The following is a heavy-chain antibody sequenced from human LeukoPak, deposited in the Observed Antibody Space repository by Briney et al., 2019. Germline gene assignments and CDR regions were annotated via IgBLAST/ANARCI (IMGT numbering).Heavy chain of an antibody. D-gene: IGHD6-19*01. CDR3: ARGQRYSSGWYESDY. CDR1: GFTFSSYW. Sequence: HPGGSLRLSCAASGFTFSSYWMSWVRQAPGKGLEWVANIKQDGSEKYYVDSVKGRFTISRDNAKNSLYLQMNSLRAEDTAVYYCARGQRYSSGWYESDYWGQGTLVTVSS. J-gene: IGHJ4*02. CDR2: IKQDGSEK. V-gene: IGHV3-7*01.